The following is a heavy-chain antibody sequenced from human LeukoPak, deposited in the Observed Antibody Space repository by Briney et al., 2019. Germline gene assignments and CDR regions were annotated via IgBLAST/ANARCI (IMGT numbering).Heavy chain of an antibody. J-gene: IGHJ4*02. Sequence: TGGSLILSCAASGFTFSSYWMHWVRQAPGKGLVWVSRVNPQGSGTSYTDSVKGRFTISRDNAKNSLYLQMNSLRDEDTAVYYCAREWFYDSSGYYVYWGQGTLVTVSS. V-gene: IGHV3-74*01. CDR3: AREWFYDSSGYYVY. CDR1: GFTFSSYW. CDR2: VNPQGSGT. D-gene: IGHD3-22*01.